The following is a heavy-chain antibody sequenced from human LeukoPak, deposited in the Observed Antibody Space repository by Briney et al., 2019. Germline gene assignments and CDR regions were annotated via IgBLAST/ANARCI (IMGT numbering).Heavy chain of an antibody. CDR1: GFTFSSYG. D-gene: IGHD4-17*01. CDR3: ANDYQDDYVLEFGY. J-gene: IGHJ4*02. V-gene: IGHV3-30*18. CDR2: ISYDGSNK. Sequence: GRSLRLSCAASGFTFSSYGMHWVRQAPGKGLEWVAVISYDGSNKYYADSVKGRLTISRDNSKNTLYLQMNSLRAEDTAVYYCANDYQDDYVLEFGYWGQGTLVTVSS.